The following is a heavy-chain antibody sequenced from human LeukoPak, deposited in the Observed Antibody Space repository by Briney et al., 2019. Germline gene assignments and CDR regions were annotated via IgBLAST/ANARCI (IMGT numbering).Heavy chain of an antibody. CDR3: ARLGKMNLVQGVFWYFDL. V-gene: IGHV4-59*08. Sequence: NPSETLSLTCTVSGGSVSSDSWNWIRQSPGKRLEWIGYIYNTGNSNHNPSLKNRVAISFDKSKSQLSLVLTSVTAADTAIYYCARLGKMNLVQGVFWYFDLWGRGTLVTVSS. D-gene: IGHD3-10*01. CDR2: IYNTGNS. J-gene: IGHJ2*01. CDR1: GGSVSSDS.